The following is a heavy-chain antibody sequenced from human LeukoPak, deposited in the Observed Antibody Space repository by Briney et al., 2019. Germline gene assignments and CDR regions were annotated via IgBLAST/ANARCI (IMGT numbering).Heavy chain of an antibody. J-gene: IGHJ4*02. Sequence: GGSLRLSCAASGFTFSSYGMHWVRRAPGKGLEWVAVIWYDGSNKYYADSVKGRFTISRDNSKNTLYLQMNSLRAEDTAVYYCARDRAVAGLFDYWGQGTLVTVSS. V-gene: IGHV3-33*01. CDR1: GFTFSSYG. CDR3: ARDRAVAGLFDY. D-gene: IGHD6-19*01. CDR2: IWYDGSNK.